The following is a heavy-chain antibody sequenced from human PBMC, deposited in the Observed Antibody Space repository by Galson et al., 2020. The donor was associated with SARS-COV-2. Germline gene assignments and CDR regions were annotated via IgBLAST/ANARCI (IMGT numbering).Heavy chain of an antibody. CDR2: IDWNDGK. V-gene: IGHV2-70*11. Sequence: SGPTLVKPTPTLTLTCTVSGFSVSPSGMCVSWIRQPTGKALESLSRIDWNDGKYYSPYLKTNPTIPKDTTKNQVVLTVTNMDPVDTATDDCARASRVGATPLDYWGQGVKVTVSS. D-gene: IGHD1-26*01. CDR3: ARASRVGATPLDY. J-gene: IGHJ4*01. CDR1: GFSVSPSGMC.